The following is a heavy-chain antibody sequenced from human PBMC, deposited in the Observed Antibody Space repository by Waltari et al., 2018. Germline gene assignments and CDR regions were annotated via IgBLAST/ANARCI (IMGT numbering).Heavy chain of an antibody. V-gene: IGHV3-33*06. D-gene: IGHD5-18*01. CDR2: IWFDGSNK. J-gene: IGHJ4*02. CDR3: AKDQERGYSYGYGFDY. CDR1: GFTFSSYG. Sequence: QVQLVESGGGVVQPGRSQSLSCAASGFTFSSYGMHWVRPAPAKGLEWVAFIWFDGSNKYYADSVKGRFTISRDSSKNTVYLQMNNLRAEDTAVYYCAKDQERGYSYGYGFDYWGQGTLVTVSS.